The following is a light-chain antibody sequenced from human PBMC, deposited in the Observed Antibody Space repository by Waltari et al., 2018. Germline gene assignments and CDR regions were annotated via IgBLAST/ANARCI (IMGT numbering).Light chain of an antibody. V-gene: IGKV3-15*01. CDR3: QQYYNTPYT. J-gene: IGKJ2*01. Sequence: ETVLTQSPVTLSVSPGERVALSCRASQGVRGFLAWYQQKPGQAPRLLVYRATGIPARFSGSGSETEFTLTISGLQSEDFAVYYCQQYYNTPYTFGQGTKVEIK. CDR1: QGVRGF.